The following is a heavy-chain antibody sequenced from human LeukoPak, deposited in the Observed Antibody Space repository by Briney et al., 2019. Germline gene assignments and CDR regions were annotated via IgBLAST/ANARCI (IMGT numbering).Heavy chain of an antibody. D-gene: IGHD6-19*01. Sequence: AETLSLTCTVSGGSISSYSWSWIRQPPGKGLEWIGSIYYNGSTNYNPSLKSRVTISVDTSKNQFSLKLSSVTAADTAVYYCARAGYTSGWYGGNYYFDYWGQGTLVSVSS. V-gene: IGHV4-59*01. CDR3: ARAGYTSGWYGGNYYFDY. CDR2: IYYNGST. CDR1: GGSISSYS. J-gene: IGHJ4*02.